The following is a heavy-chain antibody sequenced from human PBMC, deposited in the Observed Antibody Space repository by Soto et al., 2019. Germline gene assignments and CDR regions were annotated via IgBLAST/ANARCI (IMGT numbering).Heavy chain of an antibody. V-gene: IGHV4-59*08. CDR2: IYYSGST. CDR3: ARHLVVPAARHYYFDY. CDR1: GGSISSYY. D-gene: IGHD2-2*01. J-gene: IGHJ4*02. Sequence: SETLSLTCTVSGGSISSYYWSWIRQPPGKGLEWIGYIYYSGSTNYNPSLKSRVTISVDTSKNQFSLKLSSVTAADTAVYYCARHLVVPAARHYYFDYWGQGTLVTVSS.